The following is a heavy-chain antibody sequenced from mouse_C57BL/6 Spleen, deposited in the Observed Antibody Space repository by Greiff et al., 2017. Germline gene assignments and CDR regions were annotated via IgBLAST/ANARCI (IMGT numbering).Heavy chain of an antibody. Sequence: EVKVVESGGDLVKPGGSLKLSCAASGFTFSSYGMSWVRQTPDKRLEWVATISSGGSYTYYPDSVKGRFTISRDNAKNTLYLQMSSLKSEDTAMYYCARDGYDGGFAYWGQGALVTVSA. CDR1: GFTFSSYG. J-gene: IGHJ3*01. D-gene: IGHD2-2*01. CDR3: ARDGYDGGFAY. V-gene: IGHV5-6*01. CDR2: ISSGGSYT.